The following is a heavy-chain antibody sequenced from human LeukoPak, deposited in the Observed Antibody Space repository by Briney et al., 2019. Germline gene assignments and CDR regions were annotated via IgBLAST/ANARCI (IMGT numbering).Heavy chain of an antibody. CDR3: ARDRVDTAMVFWATWGNYYYYGMDV. Sequence: ASVTVSCTASGYTFTSYAMNWVRQAPGQGLEWMGWINTNTGNPTYAQGFTGRFVFSLDTSVSTAYLQISSLKAEDTAVCYCARDRVDTAMVFWATWGNYYYYGMDVWGQGTTVTVSS. J-gene: IGHJ6*02. CDR2: INTNTGNP. CDR1: GYTFTSYA. V-gene: IGHV7-4-1*02. D-gene: IGHD5-18*01.